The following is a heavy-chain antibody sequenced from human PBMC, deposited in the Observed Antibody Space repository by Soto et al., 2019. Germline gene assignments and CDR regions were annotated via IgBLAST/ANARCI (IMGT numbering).Heavy chain of an antibody. CDR3: AEDPAPDAIRYYFDS. D-gene: IGHD2-2*01. CDR2: ISGSGGST. CDR1: GFTFSSYA. Sequence: EVQLLESGGGLVQPGGSLRLSCAASGFTFSSYAMSWVRQAPGKGLEWVSAISGSGGSTYYADSVKGRFTISRDNSQNTLYLQMNSLRAEATAVYYCAEDPAPDAIRYYFDSWGQGTLGTVS. V-gene: IGHV3-23*01. J-gene: IGHJ4*02.